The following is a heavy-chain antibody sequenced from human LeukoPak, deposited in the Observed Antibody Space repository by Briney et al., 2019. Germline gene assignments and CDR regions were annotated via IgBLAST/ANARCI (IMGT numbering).Heavy chain of an antibody. J-gene: IGHJ5*02. CDR2: IKQDGSEK. CDR3: ARSSIAARGWFDP. CDR1: GFTFSSYW. V-gene: IGHV3-7*05. D-gene: IGHD6-6*01. Sequence: PGGSLRLSCAASGFTFSSYWMSWVRQAPGKGLEWVANIKQDGSEKYYVDSVKGRFTISRDNAKNSLYLQMNSLRAEDTAVYHCARSSIAARGWFDPWGQGTLVTVSS.